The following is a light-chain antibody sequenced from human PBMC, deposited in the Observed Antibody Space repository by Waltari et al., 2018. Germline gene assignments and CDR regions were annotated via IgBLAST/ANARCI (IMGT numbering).Light chain of an antibody. V-gene: IGLV2-23*01. CDR3: CSYTGTTTPRL. CDR2: EGN. Sequence: YQQHPSVTRTVSIYEGNGRPSGVSVSFSGSKSGNTTSLTITGLQAEDEADYYCCSYTGTTTPRLFGGGTKLTVL. J-gene: IGLJ3*02.